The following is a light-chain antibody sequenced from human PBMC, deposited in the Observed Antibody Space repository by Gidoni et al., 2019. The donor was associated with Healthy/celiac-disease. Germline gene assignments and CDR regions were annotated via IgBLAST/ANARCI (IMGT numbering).Light chain of an antibody. V-gene: IGKV3-11*01. CDR3: QQSSNWPWT. J-gene: IGKJ1*01. CDR1: QSVSSY. CDR2: DAS. Sequence: EILLTQSPATLSLSPGERATLSCRASQSVSSYLDWYQQKPGQAPRLLIYDASNRATGIPARFSGSGSGTDFTLTISSLEPEDFAVYYCQQSSNWPWTFGQGTKVEIK.